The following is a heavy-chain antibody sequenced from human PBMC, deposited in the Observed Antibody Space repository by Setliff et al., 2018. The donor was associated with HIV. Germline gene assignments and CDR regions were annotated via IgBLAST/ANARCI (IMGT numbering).Heavy chain of an antibody. D-gene: IGHD3-3*01. J-gene: IGHJ3*01. V-gene: IGHV3-21*01. CDR2: ISIGSGGAI. Sequence: GGSLRLSCAASGFTFRNYKFNWVRQAPGRGLEWVSSISIGSGGAIDYADSVQGRFTISRDTSKNTLFLQMNTLRAEDTAVYYCAKQRYYDGNDGFDVWGQGTMVTVSS. CDR1: GFTFRNYK. CDR3: AKQRYYDGNDGFDV.